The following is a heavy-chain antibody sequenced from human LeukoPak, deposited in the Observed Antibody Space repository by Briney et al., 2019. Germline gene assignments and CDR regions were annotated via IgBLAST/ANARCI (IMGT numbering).Heavy chain of an antibody. CDR1: GFTFSSYW. CDR2: IKQDGSEK. J-gene: IGHJ4*02. V-gene: IGHV3-7*01. CDR3: ARKLPRFCGGDCYLDY. D-gene: IGHD2-21*02. Sequence: GGSLRLSCAASGFTFSSYWMSWVRQAPGKGLEWVANIKQDGSEKYYVDSVKGRFTISRDNAKNSLYLQMNSLRAEDTAVYYCARKLPRFCGGDCYLDYWGQGTLVTVST.